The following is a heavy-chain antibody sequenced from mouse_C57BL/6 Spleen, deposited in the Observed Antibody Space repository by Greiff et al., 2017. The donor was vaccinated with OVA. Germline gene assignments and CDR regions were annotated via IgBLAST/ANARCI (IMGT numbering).Heavy chain of an antibody. CDR1: GYTFTSYW. V-gene: IGHV1-53*01. Sequence: QVQLQQPGTELVKPGASVKLSCKASGYTFTSYWMHWVKQRPGQGLEWIGNINPSNGGTNYNEKFKSKATLTVDKSSSTAYMQLSSLTSEDSAVYYCARRDYYGSRDLNYYAMDYWGQGTSVTVSS. D-gene: IGHD1-1*01. J-gene: IGHJ4*01. CDR3: ARRDYYGSRDLNYYAMDY. CDR2: INPSNGGT.